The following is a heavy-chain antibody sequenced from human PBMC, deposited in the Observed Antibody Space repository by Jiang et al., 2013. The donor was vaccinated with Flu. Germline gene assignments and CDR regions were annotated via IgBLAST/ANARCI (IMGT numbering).Heavy chain of an antibody. CDR3: ARLNYYVRGIPNAVRP. CDR2: IYHSGST. V-gene: IGHV4-38-2*01. D-gene: IGHD3-10*02. J-gene: IGHJ5*02. CDR1: GSSVTSDYY. Sequence: SGPGLVKPSETLSLTCAVSGSSVTSDYYWGWIRQPPGRGLEWIGNIYHSGSTYYKSSLKGRVYMSLDPSKNQFSLKMSSVTAADTAVYYCARLNYYVRGIPNAVRPWGQGTLVTVSS.